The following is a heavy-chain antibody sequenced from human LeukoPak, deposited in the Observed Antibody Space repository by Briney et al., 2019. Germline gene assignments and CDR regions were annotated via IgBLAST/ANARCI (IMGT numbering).Heavy chain of an antibody. Sequence: SETLSLTCVVYGGSFSGYYWSWIRQPPGKGLEWIGEINHSGSTNYNPSLKSRVTISVDTSKNQFSLKLSSVTAADTAVYYCARERRNIVVVPAAIRWFDPWGQGTLVTVSS. CDR3: ARERRNIVVVPAAIRWFDP. CDR1: GGSFSGYY. V-gene: IGHV4-34*01. D-gene: IGHD2-2*02. CDR2: INHSGST. J-gene: IGHJ5*02.